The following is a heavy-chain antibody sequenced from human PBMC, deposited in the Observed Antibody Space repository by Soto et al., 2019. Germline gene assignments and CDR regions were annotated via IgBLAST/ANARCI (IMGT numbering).Heavy chain of an antibody. V-gene: IGHV3-20*03. CDR3: ARDGPSYSSGWYSDAFDI. J-gene: IGHJ3*02. Sequence: GGSLRLSFAASGFTFDDYGMSWVRQAPGKGLEWVSGINWNGGSTGYADSVKGRFTISRGNAKNSLYLQMNSLRAEDTALYYCARDGPSYSSGWYSDAFDIWGQGTMVTVSS. CDR2: INWNGGST. D-gene: IGHD6-19*01. CDR1: GFTFDDYG.